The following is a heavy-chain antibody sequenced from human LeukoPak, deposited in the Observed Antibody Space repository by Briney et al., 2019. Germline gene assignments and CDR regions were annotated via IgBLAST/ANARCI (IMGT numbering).Heavy chain of an antibody. V-gene: IGHV3-23*01. CDR1: GFTFGSYA. J-gene: IGHJ4*02. CDR3: VKLSSGSGSSFGFDS. Sequence: GGSLRLSCAASGFTFGSYAMSWVRQTPGKSLEWVSIISNGGVTTYYADSVRGRFTISRDNSKDLLCLQMDSLRAEDTAVYYCVKLSSGSGSSFGFDSWGLGTLVTVSS. D-gene: IGHD6-13*01. CDR2: ISNGGVTT.